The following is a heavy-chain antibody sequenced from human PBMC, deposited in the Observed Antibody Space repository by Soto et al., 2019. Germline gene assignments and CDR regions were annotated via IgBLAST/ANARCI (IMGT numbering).Heavy chain of an antibody. D-gene: IGHD1-26*01. J-gene: IGHJ4*02. CDR2: NYYSGSS. CDR1: GGSISSGSYH. Sequence: SETLSLTCTVSGGSISSGSYHWSWLRQHPGKGLEWIGNNYYSGSSYYNPSLKSRATISIDTSKDQFSLRLGSVTAADTAVYYCARVEGSSYYFRHDCWGRGTLVTVSS. V-gene: IGHV4-31*03. CDR3: ARVEGSSYYFRHDC.